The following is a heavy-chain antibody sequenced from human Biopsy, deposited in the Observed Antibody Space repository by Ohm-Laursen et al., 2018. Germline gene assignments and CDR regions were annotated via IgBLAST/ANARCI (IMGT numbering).Heavy chain of an antibody. J-gene: IGHJ4*02. Sequence: SLRLSCAASGFIFSDYGMHWVRQAPGKGLEWVSGITWSSGSIGYADSVKGRFSIFRDNAKHSLYLQMNSLRAEDTALYYCAKDLGQVTAAIGYWGQGTLVTVSS. CDR3: AKDLGQVTAAIGY. V-gene: IGHV3-9*01. CDR2: ITWSSGSI. D-gene: IGHD2-21*02. CDR1: GFIFSDYG.